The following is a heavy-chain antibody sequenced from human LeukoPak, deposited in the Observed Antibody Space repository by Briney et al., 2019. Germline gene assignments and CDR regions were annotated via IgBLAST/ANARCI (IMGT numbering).Heavy chain of an antibody. CDR1: GFTFSSYG. Sequence: PGGSLRLSCAASGFTFSSYGMHWVRQAPGKGLEWVAVIWYDGSNKYYADSVKGRFTISRDNSKKTCYLQMDSLRVEDTAVYYCAREASTEIIGGMDVRGQGTTVTVTS. CDR3: AREASTEIIGGMDV. J-gene: IGHJ6*02. D-gene: IGHD2-8*02. CDR2: IWYDGSNK. V-gene: IGHV3-33*01.